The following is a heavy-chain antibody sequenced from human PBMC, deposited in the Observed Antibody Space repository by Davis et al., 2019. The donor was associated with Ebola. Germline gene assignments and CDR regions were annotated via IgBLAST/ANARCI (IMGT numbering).Heavy chain of an antibody. CDR3: ARGGIVVVPAAIRDWYFDL. D-gene: IGHD2-2*02. CDR2: INAGNGNT. J-gene: IGHJ2*01. Sequence: AASVKVSCKASGYTFTSYAMHWVRQAPGQRLEWMGWINAGNGNTKYSQKFQGRVTITRDTSASTAYMELSSLRSEDTAVYYCARGGIVVVPAAIRDWYFDLWGRGTLVTVSS. V-gene: IGHV1-3*01. CDR1: GYTFTSYA.